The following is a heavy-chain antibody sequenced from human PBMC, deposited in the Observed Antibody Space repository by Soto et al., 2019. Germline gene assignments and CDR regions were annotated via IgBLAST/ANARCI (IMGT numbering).Heavy chain of an antibody. CDR1: GFTFSRHT. J-gene: IGHJ4*02. CDR2: ISDDGSNT. CDR3: ASGGSSLNFDS. V-gene: IGHV3-30-3*01. D-gene: IGHD6-6*01. Sequence: RGSLRLSCAASGFTFSRHTMHWVRQAPGKGLEWVAAISDDGSNTYYADSVKGRFTISRDNAKNTLYLQMNSLRAEDTAVYYCASGGSSLNFDSWGQGTLVTVSS.